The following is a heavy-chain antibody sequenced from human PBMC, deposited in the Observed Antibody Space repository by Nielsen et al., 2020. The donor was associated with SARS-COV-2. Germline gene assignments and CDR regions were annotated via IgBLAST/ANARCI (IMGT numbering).Heavy chain of an antibody. Sequence: GGSLRLSCAASGFTFSSYAMHWVRQAPGKGLEWVAVISYDGSNKYYADSVKGRFTISRDNYKNTLYLQMDSLRPDDTSVYYCARSSWFGALPLDYWGQGTLVTVSP. J-gene: IGHJ4*02. V-gene: IGHV3-30-3*01. CDR1: GFTFSSYA. D-gene: IGHD3-10*01. CDR2: ISYDGSNK. CDR3: ARSSWFGALPLDY.